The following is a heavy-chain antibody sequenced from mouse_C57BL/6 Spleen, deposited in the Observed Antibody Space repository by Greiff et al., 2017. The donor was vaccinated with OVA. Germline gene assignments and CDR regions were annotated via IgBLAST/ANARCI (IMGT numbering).Heavy chain of an antibody. CDR1: GFTFSDYG. D-gene: IGHD1-1*01. CDR3: ANYYGSSAYAMDY. V-gene: IGHV5-17*01. J-gene: IGHJ4*01. Sequence: EVQRVESGGGLVKPGGSLKLSCAASGFTFSDYGMHWVRQAPEKGLEWVAYISSGSSTIYYADTVKGRDTISRDNAKNTLFLQMTSLRSEDTAMYYCANYYGSSAYAMDYWGQGTSVTVSS. CDR2: ISSGSSTI.